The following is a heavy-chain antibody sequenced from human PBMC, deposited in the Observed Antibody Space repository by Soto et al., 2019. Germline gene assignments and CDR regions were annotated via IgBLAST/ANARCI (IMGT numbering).Heavy chain of an antibody. Sequence: SETLSLTCTVSGGSISSSSYYWGWIRQPPGKGLEWIGSIYYSGSTYYNPSLKSRVTISVDTSKNQFSLKLSSVTAADTAVYYCARLYGGAVAGTVVDYWGQGTLVTVSS. J-gene: IGHJ4*02. D-gene: IGHD6-19*01. CDR3: ARLYGGAVAGTVVDY. CDR1: GGSISSSSYY. CDR2: IYYSGST. V-gene: IGHV4-39*01.